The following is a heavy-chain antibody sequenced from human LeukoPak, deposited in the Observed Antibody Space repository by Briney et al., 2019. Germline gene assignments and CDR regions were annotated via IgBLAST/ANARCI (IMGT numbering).Heavy chain of an antibody. Sequence: PSETLSLTCAVSGYSISSASYWGWIRQPPGKGLEWIGNIYHSGSPYYNPSLKSRVTISVDTSKNQFSLKLSSVTAADTAVYYCARPISSQGYFGVVIDWGQGTVVTVSS. CDR2: IYHSGSP. J-gene: IGHJ4*02. D-gene: IGHD3-3*01. CDR3: ARPISSQGYFGVVID. V-gene: IGHV4-38-2*01. CDR1: GYSISSASY.